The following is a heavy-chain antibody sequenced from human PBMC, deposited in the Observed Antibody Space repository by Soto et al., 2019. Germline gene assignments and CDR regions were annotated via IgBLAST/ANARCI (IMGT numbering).Heavy chain of an antibody. CDR3: AREDCSGGSCYGFFDY. V-gene: IGHV4-30-4*01. CDR1: GGSISSGDYY. CDR2: IYYSGST. J-gene: IGHJ4*02. Sequence: SETLSLTCTVSGGSISSGDYYWSWIRQPPGKGLEWIGYIYYSGSTYYNPSLKSRVTISVDTSKNQFSLKLRSVTAADTAVYYCAREDCSGGSCYGFFDYWGQGTLVTVS. D-gene: IGHD2-15*01.